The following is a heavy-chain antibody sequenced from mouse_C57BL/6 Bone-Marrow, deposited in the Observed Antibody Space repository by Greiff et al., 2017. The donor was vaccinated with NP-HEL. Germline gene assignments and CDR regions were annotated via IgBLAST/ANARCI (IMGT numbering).Heavy chain of an antibody. CDR1: GYTFTSYG. Sequence: VQLQESGAELARPGASVKLSCKASGYTFTSYGISWVKQRTGQGLEWIGEIYPRSGTTYYNEKFKGKATLTADKSSSTAYMELRSLTSEDSAVYFGARGDYAPYYFDYGGQGTTFTVSS. CDR2: IYPRSGTT. V-gene: IGHV1-81*01. J-gene: IGHJ2*01. CDR3: ARGDYAPYYFDY. D-gene: IGHD2-4*01.